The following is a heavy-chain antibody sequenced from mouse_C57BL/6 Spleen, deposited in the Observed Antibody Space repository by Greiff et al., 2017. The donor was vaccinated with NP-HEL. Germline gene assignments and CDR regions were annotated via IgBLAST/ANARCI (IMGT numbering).Heavy chain of an antibody. CDR2: IDPETGGT. J-gene: IGHJ1*03. CDR3: TRLGGSSFWYFDV. Sequence: QVHVKQSGAELVRPGASVTLSCKASGYTFTDYEMHWVKQTPVHGLEWIGAIDPETGGTAYNQKFKGKAILTADKSSSTAYMELRSLTSEDSAVYYCTRLGGSSFWYFDVWGTGTTVTVSS. CDR1: GYTFTDYE. V-gene: IGHV1-15*01. D-gene: IGHD1-1*01.